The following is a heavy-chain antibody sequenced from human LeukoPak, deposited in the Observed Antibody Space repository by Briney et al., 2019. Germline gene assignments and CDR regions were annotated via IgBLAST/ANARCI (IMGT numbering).Heavy chain of an antibody. D-gene: IGHD1-26*01. J-gene: IGHJ4*02. CDR2: ISYDGSNK. Sequence: GGSLRLSCAASGFTFSSHGIHWVRQAPGKGLEWVAVISYDGSNKYYADSVKGRFTISRDNSKNTLYLQMNSLRPEDTAVYYCAKAFGWELTDSVDYWGQGTLVTVSS. V-gene: IGHV3-30*18. CDR1: GFTFSSHG. CDR3: AKAFGWELTDSVDY.